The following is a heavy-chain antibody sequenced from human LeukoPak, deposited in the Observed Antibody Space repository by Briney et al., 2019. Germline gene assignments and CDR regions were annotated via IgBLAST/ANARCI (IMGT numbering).Heavy chain of an antibody. CDR3: SRLLGAFDI. V-gene: IGHV1-2*02. J-gene: IGHJ3*02. CDR1: GYTFTAYY. Sequence: GASVKVSCKASGYTFTAYYMHWVRQAPGQGLEWMGWINLNSGGTNYAQKFQDRVTMTRDKSINTAYMELSRLRSDDTAVYYCSRLLGAFDIWGQGTMVTVSS. CDR2: INLNSGGT.